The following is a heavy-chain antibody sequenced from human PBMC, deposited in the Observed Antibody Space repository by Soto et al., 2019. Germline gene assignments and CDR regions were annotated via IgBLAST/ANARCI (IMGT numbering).Heavy chain of an antibody. J-gene: IGHJ5*02. Sequence: PSETLSLTCTVSGGSISSYYWSWIRQPPGKGLEWIGYIYYSGSTNYNPSLKSRVTISVDTSKNQFSLKLSSVTAADTAVYYCARHVEYVGNVWFDPWGQGTLXTVSS. V-gene: IGHV4-59*08. CDR1: GGSISSYY. D-gene: IGHD2-8*02. CDR2: IYYSGST. CDR3: ARHVEYVGNVWFDP.